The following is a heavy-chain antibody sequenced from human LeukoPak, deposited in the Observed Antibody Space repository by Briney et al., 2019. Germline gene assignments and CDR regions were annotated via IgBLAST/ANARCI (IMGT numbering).Heavy chain of an antibody. V-gene: IGHV1-69*13. CDR3: ARDQGNTMIVVVIEY. CDR2: IIPIFGTA. J-gene: IGHJ4*02. Sequence: ASVKVSCKASGGTFSSYAISWVRQAPGQGLEWMGGIIPIFGTANYAQKFQGRVTITADESTSTAYMELSSLRSEDTAVYYCARDQGNTMIVVVIEYWGQGPLVTVSS. D-gene: IGHD3-22*01. CDR1: GGTFSSYA.